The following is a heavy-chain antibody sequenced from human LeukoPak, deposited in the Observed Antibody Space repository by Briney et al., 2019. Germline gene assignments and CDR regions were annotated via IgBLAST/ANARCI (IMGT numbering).Heavy chain of an antibody. CDR3: ARAGEQANYYDSSGYLD. Sequence: ASVKVSCKASGYTFTSYGISWVRQAPGQGLEWMGWISAYNGNTNYAQKLQGRVTMTTDTSTSTAYMELRSLRSDDTAVYYCARAGEQANYYDSSGYLDWGQGTLVTVSS. J-gene: IGHJ4*02. CDR2: ISAYNGNT. D-gene: IGHD3-22*01. CDR1: GYTFTSYG. V-gene: IGHV1-18*01.